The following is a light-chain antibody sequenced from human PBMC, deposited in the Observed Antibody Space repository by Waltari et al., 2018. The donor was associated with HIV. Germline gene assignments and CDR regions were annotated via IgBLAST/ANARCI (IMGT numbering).Light chain of an antibody. V-gene: IGLV2-11*01. CDR1: SSDVGGYTF. CDR2: DVT. Sequence: QSALTQPRSVSGSPGRSVTISCTGTSSDVGGYTFVSWYQHHPGKAPKLVISDVTNRPSGVPDRFSGSKSGNTASLTISGLQAEDEADYYCCSYSGSGTLYVFGTGTEVTVL. J-gene: IGLJ1*01. CDR3: CSYSGSGTLYV.